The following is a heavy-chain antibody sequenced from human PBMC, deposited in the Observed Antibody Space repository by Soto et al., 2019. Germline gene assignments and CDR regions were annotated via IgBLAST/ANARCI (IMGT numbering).Heavy chain of an antibody. V-gene: IGHV4-34*01. Sequence: SETLSLTCAVYGGSFSGYYWSWIRQPPGKGLEWIGEINHSGSTNYNPSLKSRVTISVDTSKNQFSLKLSSVTAADTAVYYCARGFPYDILTGYYKVVRYYMDVWGKGTTVTVS. CDR1: GGSFSGYY. D-gene: IGHD3-9*01. CDR2: INHSGST. CDR3: ARGFPYDILTGYYKVVRYYMDV. J-gene: IGHJ6*03.